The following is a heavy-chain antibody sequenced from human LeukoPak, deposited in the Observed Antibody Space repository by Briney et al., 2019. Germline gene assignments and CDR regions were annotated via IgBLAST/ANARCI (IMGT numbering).Heavy chain of an antibody. D-gene: IGHD6-19*01. Sequence: GASVKVSCKASGYTFSDYYIYWVRQAPGQGLRWMGWINPNSGDTIYAPKFQGRVTLARDTSTTYMEVTRLTSDDSAVYYCARDRLDRITVAGQDYYYGLDVWGQGTMVTVSS. CDR2: INPNSGDT. CDR3: ARDRLDRITVAGQDYYYGLDV. CDR1: GYTFSDYY. J-gene: IGHJ6*02. V-gene: IGHV1-2*02.